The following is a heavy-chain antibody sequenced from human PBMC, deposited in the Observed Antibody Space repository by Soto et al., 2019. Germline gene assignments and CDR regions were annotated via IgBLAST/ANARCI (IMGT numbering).Heavy chain of an antibody. V-gene: IGHV3-23*01. D-gene: IGHD3-22*01. CDR3: AKDRYYDSSGHPDNWFDP. CDR2: ISGSGGST. Sequence: PGGSLRLSCAASGFTFSSYAMHWVRQAPGKGLEWVSAISGSGGSTYYADSVKGRFTISRDNSKNTLYLQMNSLRAEDTAVYYCAKDRYYDSSGHPDNWFDPWGQGTLVTVSS. J-gene: IGHJ5*02. CDR1: GFTFSSYA.